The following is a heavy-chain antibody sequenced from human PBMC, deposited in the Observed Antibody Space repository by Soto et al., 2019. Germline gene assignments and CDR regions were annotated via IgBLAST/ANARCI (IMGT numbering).Heavy chain of an antibody. V-gene: IGHV3-30*18. J-gene: IGHJ4*02. Sequence: QVQLVESGGGMVQPRKSLRLSCAASGFIFSNYGMHWVRQAPGKGLEWVALISFDGKNRNYADSVKGRFTIYRDNPKNTLYLEMNSLRPEDTAFYYCAKRGGVVGGSEHPFFEYWGQGTLVTVSS. CDR1: GFIFSNYG. CDR3: AKRGGVVGGSEHPFFEY. D-gene: IGHD2-15*01. CDR2: ISFDGKNR.